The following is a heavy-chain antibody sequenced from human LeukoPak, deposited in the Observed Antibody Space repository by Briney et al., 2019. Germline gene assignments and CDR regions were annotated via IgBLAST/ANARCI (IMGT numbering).Heavy chain of an antibody. V-gene: IGHV3-49*04. CDR2: IRSKAYGGTT. D-gene: IGHD1-26*01. CDR1: GFTFGDYA. Sequence: GGSLRLSCTASGFTFGDYAMSWVCQAPGKGLEWVGFIRSKAYGGTTEYAASVKGRFTISRDDSKSIAYLQMNSLKTEDTAVYYCTRGAGATGDDAFDIWGQGTMVTVSS. J-gene: IGHJ3*02. CDR3: TRGAGATGDDAFDI.